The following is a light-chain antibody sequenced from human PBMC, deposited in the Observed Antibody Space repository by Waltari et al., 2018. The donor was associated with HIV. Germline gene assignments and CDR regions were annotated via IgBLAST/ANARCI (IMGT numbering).Light chain of an antibody. J-gene: IGLJ2*01. CDR2: KNI. CDR1: ALPTHH. Sequence: SYELTQPPSVSVSPGQTARITCSGDALPTHHAYWYQQKPGQAPVLGPYKNIGRHSGTPARSSGSRSGTTVTVTISGVQAEDEADYHCQSAGGSGSYVVFGGGTKLTVL. V-gene: IGLV3-25*03. CDR3: QSAGGSGSYVV.